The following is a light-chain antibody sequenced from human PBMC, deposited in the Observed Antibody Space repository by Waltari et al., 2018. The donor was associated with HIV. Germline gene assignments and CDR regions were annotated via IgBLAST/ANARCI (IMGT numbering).Light chain of an antibody. CDR2: KDT. CDR3: QSTHSRGTYVV. Sequence: SSELPQPPSVSVSPGQTARITCSGDALPKQKAYWYQQKQGQAPVLVIYKDTERPSGIPERFSGASSGTTVTLTISGVQAEDEASYYCQSTHSRGTYVVFGGGTKLTVL. V-gene: IGLV3-25*03. CDR1: ALPKQK. J-gene: IGLJ2*01.